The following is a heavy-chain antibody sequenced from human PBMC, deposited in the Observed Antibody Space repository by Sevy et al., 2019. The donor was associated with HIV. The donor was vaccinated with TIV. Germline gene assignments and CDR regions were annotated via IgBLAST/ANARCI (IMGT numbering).Heavy chain of an antibody. CDR3: AKDAGSSGDDHYGLDV. J-gene: IGHJ6*02. V-gene: IGHV3-30*18. CDR1: GFTFSNYG. D-gene: IGHD6-19*01. CDR2: TSYNEGGE. Sequence: GGSLRLSCVASGFTFSNYGTHWVRQAPGKGLEWVAITSYNEGGENYADSVKGRCTISRDNSKNTVYLQMYRLTTEDTGVYYCAKDAGSSGDDHYGLDVWGQGTTVTVSS.